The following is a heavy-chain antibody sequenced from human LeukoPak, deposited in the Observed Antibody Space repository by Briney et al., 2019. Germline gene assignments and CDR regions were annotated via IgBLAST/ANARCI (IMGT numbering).Heavy chain of an antibody. V-gene: IGHV4-34*01. Sequence: KPSETLSLTCTVYGGSFSGYYWSWIRQPPGKGLEWIGEINHSGSTNYNPSLKSRVTISVDTSKNQFSLKLSSVTAADTAVYYCARRRSGGAFDIWGQGTMVTVSS. CDR1: GGSFSGYY. CDR2: INHSGST. D-gene: IGHD3-10*01. J-gene: IGHJ3*02. CDR3: ARRRSGGAFDI.